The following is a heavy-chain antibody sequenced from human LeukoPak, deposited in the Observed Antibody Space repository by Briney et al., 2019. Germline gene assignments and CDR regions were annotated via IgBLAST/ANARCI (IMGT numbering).Heavy chain of an antibody. CDR1: GGSFSGYY. CDR2: INHSGST. J-gene: IGHJ5*02. CDR3: ARERDSSSSHNWSDP. V-gene: IGHV4-34*01. D-gene: IGHD6-6*01. Sequence: PSETLSLTCAVYGGSFSGYYWSWIRQPPGKGLEWIGEINHSGSTNYNPSLKSRVTISVDTSKNQFSLKLSSVTAADTAVYYCARERDSSSSHNWSDPWGQGTLVTVSS.